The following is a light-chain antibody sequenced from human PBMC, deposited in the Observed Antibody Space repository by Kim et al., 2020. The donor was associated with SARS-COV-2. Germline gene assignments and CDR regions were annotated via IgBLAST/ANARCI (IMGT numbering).Light chain of an antibody. CDR3: QKYNSAPLT. V-gene: IGKV1-27*01. CDR1: QSISTY. J-gene: IGKJ4*01. CDR2: AAS. Sequence: ASVGDRVTIACRASQSISTYLNWYQQKPGKAPKLLIYAASSLQSGVPSRFSGSGSGTDFTLTISSLQPEDVATYYCQKYNSAPLTFGGGTKVDIK.